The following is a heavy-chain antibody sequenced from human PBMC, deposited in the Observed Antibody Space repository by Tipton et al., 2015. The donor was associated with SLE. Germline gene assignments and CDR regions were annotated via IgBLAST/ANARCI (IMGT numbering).Heavy chain of an antibody. Sequence: TPSLTCNVSGGSISSSVYSWNWIRQPPGKGLEWIGTIYYSGSTYYNSSLKSRVTISLDTSKNQFSLKLSSVTAADTAVFYCARRSSSLDYWGQGILVTVSS. V-gene: IGHV4-39*01. CDR3: ARRSSSLDY. CDR2: IYYSGST. CDR1: GGSISSSVYS. D-gene: IGHD2-2*01. J-gene: IGHJ4*02.